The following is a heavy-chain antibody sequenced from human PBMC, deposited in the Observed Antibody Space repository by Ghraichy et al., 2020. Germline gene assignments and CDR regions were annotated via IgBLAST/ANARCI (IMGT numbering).Heavy chain of an antibody. CDR3: ARQYWDNGACSFDS. J-gene: IGHJ4*02. CDR2: ITYSSSNT. D-gene: IGHD2-8*01. V-gene: IGHV3-48*01. CDR1: GFTFSSFA. Sequence: GGSLRLSCADSGFTFSSFAMNWVRQAPGKGLEWVSYITYSSSNTKYADSVKGRFTIARDNVKNSLYLQMNSLRAEDTAVYYCARQYWDNGACSFDSWGQGTLVTVSS.